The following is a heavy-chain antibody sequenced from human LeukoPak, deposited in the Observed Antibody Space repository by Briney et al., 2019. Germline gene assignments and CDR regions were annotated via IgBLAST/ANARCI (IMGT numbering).Heavy chain of an antibody. D-gene: IGHD3-3*01. Sequence: SETLSLTCTVSGGSISSGGYYWSWIRQPPGEGLEWIGYIYYSGSTNYNPSLKSRVTISVDTSRNQFCLKLSSVTAADTAVYYCARGGYDFWSGYYEYYFDYWGQGTLVTVSS. CDR2: IYYSGST. CDR3: ARGGYDFWSGYYEYYFDY. J-gene: IGHJ4*02. CDR1: GGSISSGGYY. V-gene: IGHV4-61*08.